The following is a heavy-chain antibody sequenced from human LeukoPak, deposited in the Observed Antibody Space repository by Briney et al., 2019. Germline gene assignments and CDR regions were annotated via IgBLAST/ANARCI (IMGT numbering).Heavy chain of an antibody. Sequence: KPSETLSLTCTVSGGSISSSSYYWGWIRQPPGKGLEWIGSIYYSGSTYYNPSLKSRVTISVDTSKNQFSLKLSSVTAADTAVYYCARHEVDSSGPLDYWGQGTLVTVSP. CDR2: IYYSGST. CDR1: GGSISSSSYY. V-gene: IGHV4-39*01. J-gene: IGHJ4*02. D-gene: IGHD6-19*01. CDR3: ARHEVDSSGPLDY.